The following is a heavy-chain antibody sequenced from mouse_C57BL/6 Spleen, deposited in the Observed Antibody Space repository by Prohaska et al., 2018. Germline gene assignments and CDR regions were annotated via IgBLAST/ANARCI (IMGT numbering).Heavy chain of an antibody. D-gene: IGHD2-1*01. Sequence: LLETGGGLVQPGGSRGLSCEGSGFTFSGFWMSWVRQTPGKTLEWIGDINSDGSAINYAPSIKDRFTIFRDNDKSTLYLQMSNVRSEDTATYFCMRYGNYWYFDVWGTGTTVTVSS. J-gene: IGHJ1*03. CDR3: MRYGNYWYFDV. CDR2: INSDGSAI. CDR1: GFTFSGFW. V-gene: IGHV11-2*01.